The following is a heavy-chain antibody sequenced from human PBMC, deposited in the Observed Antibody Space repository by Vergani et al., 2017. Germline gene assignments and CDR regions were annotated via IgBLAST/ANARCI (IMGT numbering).Heavy chain of an antibody. CDR3: AKQPYYDFWSGYPPYYFDY. V-gene: IGHV3-30*18. Sequence: QVQLVESGGGVVQPGRSLRLSCAASGFTFSSYGMHWVRQAPGKGLEWVAVISYDGSNKYYADSVQGRFTISRDNSKNTLYLQMNSLRAEDTAVYYCAKQPYYDFWSGYPPYYFDYWGQGTLVTVSS. J-gene: IGHJ4*02. CDR2: ISYDGSNK. D-gene: IGHD3-3*01. CDR1: GFTFSSYG.